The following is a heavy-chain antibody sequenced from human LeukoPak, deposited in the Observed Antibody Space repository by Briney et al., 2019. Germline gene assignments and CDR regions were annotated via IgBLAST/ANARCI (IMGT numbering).Heavy chain of an antibody. D-gene: IGHD3-16*01. J-gene: IGHJ3*02. CDR1: GYTFTSYA. CDR2: INTNTGNP. Sequence: VASVTVSCKASGYTFTSYAMNWVRQAPGQGLEWMGWINTNTGNPTYAQGFTGRFVFSLDTSVSTAYLQISSLKAEDTAVYYCARIRVVATFGAFDIWGQGTMVTVSS. CDR3: ARIRVVATFGAFDI. V-gene: IGHV7-4-1*02.